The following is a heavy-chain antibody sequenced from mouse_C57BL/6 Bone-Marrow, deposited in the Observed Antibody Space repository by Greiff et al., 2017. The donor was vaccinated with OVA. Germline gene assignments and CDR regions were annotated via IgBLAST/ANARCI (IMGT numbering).Heavy chain of an antibody. J-gene: IGHJ3*01. CDR1: GYTFSTYW. CDR2: IYPGDGDT. Sequence: VNLVESGAELVKPGASVKISCKASGYTFSTYWMNWVKQRPGKGLEWIGQIYPGDGDTNYNGKFKGKATLTADKSSSTAYMQLSSLTSADSAVYFCARGAYWGQGTLVTVSS. V-gene: IGHV1-80*01. CDR3: ARGAY.